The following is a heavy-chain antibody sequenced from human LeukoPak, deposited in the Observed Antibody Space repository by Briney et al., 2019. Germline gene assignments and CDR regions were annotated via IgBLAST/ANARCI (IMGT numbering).Heavy chain of an antibody. CDR2: IIPIFGTA. Sequence: SVKVSCKASGGTFSSYAISWVRQAPGQGLEWMGGIIPIFGTASYAQKFQGRVTITADESTSTAYMELSSLRSEDTAVYYCARDACSSTICSAGGNWFDPWGQGTLVTVSS. CDR3: ARDACSSTICSAGGNWFDP. D-gene: IGHD2-2*01. J-gene: IGHJ5*02. V-gene: IGHV1-69*13. CDR1: GGTFSSYA.